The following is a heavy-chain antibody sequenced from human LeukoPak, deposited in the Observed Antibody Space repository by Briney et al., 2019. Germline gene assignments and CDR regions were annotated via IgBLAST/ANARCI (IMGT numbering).Heavy chain of an antibody. CDR1: GFTFSSYG. CDR2: ISGSGGDT. J-gene: IGHJ3*02. Sequence: GGSLRLSCAASGFTFSSYGMSWVRQAPGKGLEWVSSISGSGGDTYYADSVKGRFTISRDNAKNSLYLQMNSLRAEDTALYYCARDIVLIAVAVRGSFDIWGQGTMVTVSS. V-gene: IGHV3-23*01. CDR3: ARDIVLIAVAVRGSFDI. D-gene: IGHD6-19*01.